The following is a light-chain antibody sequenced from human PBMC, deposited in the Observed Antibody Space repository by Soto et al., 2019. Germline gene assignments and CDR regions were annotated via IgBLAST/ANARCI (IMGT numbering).Light chain of an antibody. CDR1: QSVSYSY. V-gene: IGKV3-20*01. CDR3: QQYGSSPAT. J-gene: IGKJ2*01. Sequence: EIVLTQSPGTLSLSPGERATLSCRASQSVSYSYLAWYQQTPGQTPRLLIYGASDRATGIPDRFSGSGSGTDFTLTISRVEPEDFAVYYCQQYGSSPATFGQGTKLEIK. CDR2: GAS.